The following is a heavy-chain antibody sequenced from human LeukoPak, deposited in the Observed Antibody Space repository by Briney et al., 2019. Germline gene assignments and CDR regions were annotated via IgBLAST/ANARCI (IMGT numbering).Heavy chain of an antibody. Sequence: PGGSLRLSCAASGFTFDDYGMSWVRQAPGKGLEWVSGISGSGDNTYYADSVKGRLTISRDNSKNTLYLQMSSLRAEDTAVYYCANSPDGAFDYWGQGTLVTVSS. J-gene: IGHJ4*02. V-gene: IGHV3-23*01. CDR2: ISGSGDNT. CDR3: ANSPDGAFDY. CDR1: GFTFDDYG.